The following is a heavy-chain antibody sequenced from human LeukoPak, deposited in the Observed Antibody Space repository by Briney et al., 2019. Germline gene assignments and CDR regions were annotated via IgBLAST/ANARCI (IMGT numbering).Heavy chain of an antibody. CDR3: AKVPGLERAYYYYGMDV. CDR2: ISYDGSNK. V-gene: IGHV3-30*18. Sequence: GGSLRLSCAASGFTFSIYGIQWVRQAPGKGLEWVAVISYDGSNKYYADSVKGRFTISRDNSKNTLYLQMNSLRAEDTAVYYCAKVPGLERAYYYYGMDVWGKGTTVTVSS. J-gene: IGHJ6*04. D-gene: IGHD1-1*01. CDR1: GFTFSIYG.